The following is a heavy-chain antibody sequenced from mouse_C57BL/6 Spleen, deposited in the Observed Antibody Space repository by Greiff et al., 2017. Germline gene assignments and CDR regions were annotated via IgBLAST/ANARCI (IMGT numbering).Heavy chain of an antibody. D-gene: IGHD1-1*01. J-gene: IGHJ1*03. CDR3: ARSGYYGSGGNWYFDV. CDR1: GYAFSSSW. Sequence: QVQLQQSGPELVKPGASVKISCKASGYAFSSSWMNWVKQRPGKGLEWIGRIYPGDGDTNYNGKFKGKATLTADKSSSTAYMQLSSLTSEDSAVYFCARSGYYGSGGNWYFDVWGTGTTVTVSS. V-gene: IGHV1-82*01. CDR2: IYPGDGDT.